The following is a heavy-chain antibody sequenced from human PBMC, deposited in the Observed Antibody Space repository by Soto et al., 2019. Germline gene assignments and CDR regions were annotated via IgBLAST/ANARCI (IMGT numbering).Heavy chain of an antibody. CDR2: IYHSGST. CDR3: ARGSLARNWWFDP. Sequence: SETLSLTCAVSGYSISSGYYWGWIRQPPGKGLEWIGSIYHSGSTYYNPSLKSRVTISVDTSKNQFSLKLSSVTAADTAVYYCARGSLARNWWFDPWGQGTLVTVSS. CDR1: GYSISSGYY. D-gene: IGHD1-1*01. V-gene: IGHV4-38-2*01. J-gene: IGHJ5*02.